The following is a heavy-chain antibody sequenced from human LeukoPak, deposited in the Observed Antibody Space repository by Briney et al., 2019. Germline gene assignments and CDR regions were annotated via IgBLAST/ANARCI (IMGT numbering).Heavy chain of an antibody. Sequence: GSLRLSCAASGFTISSYSMNWVRQAPGKGLEWVSSISSSSSYIYYADSVKGRFTISRDNSKNTLYLQMNSLRAEDTAVYYCAKDPTHYRVWDDYDSSVLSCWGQGTLVTASS. CDR3: AKDPTHYRVWDDYDSSVLSC. CDR1: GFTISSYS. J-gene: IGHJ4*02. V-gene: IGHV3-21*01. D-gene: IGHD3-22*01. CDR2: ISSSSSYI.